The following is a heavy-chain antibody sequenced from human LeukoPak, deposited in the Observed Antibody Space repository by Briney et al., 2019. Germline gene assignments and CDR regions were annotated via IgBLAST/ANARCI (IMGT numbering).Heavy chain of an antibody. CDR3: AKFKKEYYYDSSGYPLYYFDY. CDR1: GFTLSSYG. CDR2: ISGSGGST. V-gene: IGHV3-23*01. Sequence: PGGSLRLSCVASGFTLSSYGMIWVRQAPGKGLEWVSAISGSGGSTYYADSVKGRFTISRDNSKNTLYLQMNSLRAEDTAVYYCAKFKKEYYYDSSGYPLYYFDYWGQGTLVTVSS. D-gene: IGHD3-22*01. J-gene: IGHJ4*02.